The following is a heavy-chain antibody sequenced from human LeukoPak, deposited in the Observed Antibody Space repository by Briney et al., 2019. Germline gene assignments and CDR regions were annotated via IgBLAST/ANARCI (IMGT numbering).Heavy chain of an antibody. CDR1: GGTFSSYA. Sequence: ASVKVSCKASGGTFSSYAISWVRQAPGQGLELMGWISAYNGNTNYAQKLQGRVTMTTDTSTSTAYMELRSLRSDDTAVYYCARYCSSTSCYPSYYFYMDVWGRGTTVTVSS. CDR3: ARYCSSTSCYPSYYFYMDV. V-gene: IGHV1-18*01. CDR2: ISAYNGNT. D-gene: IGHD2-2*01. J-gene: IGHJ6*03.